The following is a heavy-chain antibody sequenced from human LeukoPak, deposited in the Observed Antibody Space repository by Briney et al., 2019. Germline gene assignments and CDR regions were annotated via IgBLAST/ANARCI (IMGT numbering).Heavy chain of an antibody. V-gene: IGHV1-8*02. D-gene: IGHD6-13*01. J-gene: IGHJ5*02. CDR2: MNPSSGNT. CDR3: ARGLAGGSSWYSEVGFDP. CDR1: GYTFTSYD. Sequence: ASVKVSCKASGYTFTSYDINWVRQATGQGLEWMGWMNPSSGNTGYAQKFQGRVTMTRNTSISTAYMELSSLRSEDTAVYYCARGLAGGSSWYSEVGFDPWGQGTLVTVSS.